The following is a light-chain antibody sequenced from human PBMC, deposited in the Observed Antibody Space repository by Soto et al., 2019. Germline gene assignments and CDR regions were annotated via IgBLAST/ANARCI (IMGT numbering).Light chain of an antibody. CDR3: QQYGSSPWT. Sequence: ENVLTQSPGPLSWSPGERATVSCRASQNVNNNYLVWYQQRPGQAPGLLIHGASSRAAGVPDRFTGSGSGTDFTLTSNRLEPEDFAVYYCQQYGSSPWTFGQGTKVDIK. CDR1: QNVNNNY. CDR2: GAS. J-gene: IGKJ1*01. V-gene: IGKV3-20*01.